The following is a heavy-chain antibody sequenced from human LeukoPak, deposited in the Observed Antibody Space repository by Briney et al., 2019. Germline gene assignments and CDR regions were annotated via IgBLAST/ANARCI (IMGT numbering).Heavy chain of an antibody. Sequence: PSETLSLTCTVSGGSIDPYYWGWIRQPPGKGLEWIGSIYYSGSTYYNPSLKSRVTISVDTSKNQFSLKLSSVTAADTAVYYCARDKTAAAGTHLDWFDPWGQGTLVTVSS. CDR3: ARDKTAAAGTHLDWFDP. CDR2: IYYSGST. CDR1: GGSIDPYY. D-gene: IGHD6-13*01. J-gene: IGHJ5*02. V-gene: IGHV4-39*07.